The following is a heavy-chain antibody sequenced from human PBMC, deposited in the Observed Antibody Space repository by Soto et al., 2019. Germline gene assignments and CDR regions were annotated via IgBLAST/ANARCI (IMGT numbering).Heavy chain of an antibody. CDR1: GGSFSGYY. CDR2: INHSGSS. CDR3: ARGEITLLGGMDV. V-gene: IGHV4-34*01. D-gene: IGHD3-10*01. Sequence: SETLSLTCAVYGGSFSGYYWGWVRQPPGKGLEWIGEINHSGSSNYHPSFKSRVTISVDTSNNQFSLRVNSVTPADTAVYYCARGEITLLGGMDVWGQGPTVT. J-gene: IGHJ6*02.